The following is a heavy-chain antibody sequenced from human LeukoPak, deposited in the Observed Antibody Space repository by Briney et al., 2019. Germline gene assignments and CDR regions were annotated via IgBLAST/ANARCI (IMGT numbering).Heavy chain of an antibody. CDR2: ISGSGGST. CDR1: GFTFSSYG. J-gene: IGHJ4*02. Sequence: GGSLRLSCAASGFTFSSYGMSWVRQAPGKGLEWVSAISGSGGSTYYADSVKGRFTISRDNSKNTLYLQMNSLRAEDTAVYYCAKDRGYCSGGSCSYFDYWGQGTLVTVFS. V-gene: IGHV3-23*01. CDR3: AKDRGYCSGGSCSYFDY. D-gene: IGHD2-15*01.